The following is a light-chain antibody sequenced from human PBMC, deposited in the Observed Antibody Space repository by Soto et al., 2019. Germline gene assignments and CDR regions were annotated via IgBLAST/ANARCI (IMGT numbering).Light chain of an antibody. CDR3: SSYTSSGTLYV. V-gene: IGLV2-14*01. CDR2: EVT. CDR1: SGDIGSYNR. Sequence: QSALTQPASVSGSPGQSITISCTGTSGDIGSYNRVSWYQQHPGKAPKLIIYEVTDRPSGVSNRFSGSKSGNTASLTISGLQAEDEAEYYCSSYTSSGTLYVFGTGTKVTVL. J-gene: IGLJ1*01.